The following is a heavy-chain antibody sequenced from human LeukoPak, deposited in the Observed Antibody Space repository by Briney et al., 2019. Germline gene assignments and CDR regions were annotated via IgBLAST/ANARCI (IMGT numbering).Heavy chain of an antibody. CDR1: GFTFSDYY. CDR2: IKQDGSEK. V-gene: IGHV3-7*01. Sequence: GGSLRLSCAASGFTFSDYYMSWIRQAPGKGLEWVANIKQDGSEKYYVDSVKGRFTISRDNAKNSLYLQMNSLRAEDTAVYYCARERSGSYFPLDYWGQGTLVTVSS. J-gene: IGHJ4*02. D-gene: IGHD3-10*01. CDR3: ARERSGSYFPLDY.